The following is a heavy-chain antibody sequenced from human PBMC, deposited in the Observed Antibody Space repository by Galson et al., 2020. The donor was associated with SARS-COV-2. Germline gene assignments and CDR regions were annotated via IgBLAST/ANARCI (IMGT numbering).Heavy chain of an antibody. CDR3: SRDQGYGSSWSIVDPFDH. CDR2: IYYSGST. Sequence: ASETLSLTCTVSGGSISSYYWSWIRQPPGKGLEWIGYIYYSGSTNYNPSHKNRVTISVDTSKNQISLKLSSGTAADTAVYYCSRDQGYGSSWSIVDPFDHWGQGTLVTVAS. V-gene: IGHV4-59*12. CDR1: GGSISSYY. D-gene: IGHD6-13*01. J-gene: IGHJ4*02.